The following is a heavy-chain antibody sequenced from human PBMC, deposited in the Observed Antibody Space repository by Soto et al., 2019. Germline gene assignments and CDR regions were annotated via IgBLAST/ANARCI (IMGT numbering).Heavy chain of an antibody. CDR2: IKSKAHGETK. V-gene: IGHV3-15*01. CDR1: GFTFSHAR. CDR3: CVIKRRDQYCTTGYWFDP. Sequence: GGSLTLSCAASGFTFSHARLSWVRQPPGTGLEWVGRIKSKAHGETKDYRAPVRGRFTISSDDSNDILYLHMTSMTIEVTVSYYCCVIKRRDQYCTTGYWFDPWCPGTLVTDSS. D-gene: IGHD1-1*01. J-gene: IGHJ5*02.